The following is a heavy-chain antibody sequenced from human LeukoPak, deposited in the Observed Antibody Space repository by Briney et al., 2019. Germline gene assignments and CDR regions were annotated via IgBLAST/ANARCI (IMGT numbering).Heavy chain of an antibody. V-gene: IGHV1-8*01. CDR3: ARLSQTPDYYSNGGYYYLGY. Sequence: ASVKVSCKASRYTFTSYDINWVREAVGQRLEWMGWMNPNTGRTGFAQKFQGRLTMTRDASISTAYMELSSLRSDDTAVYYCARLSQTPDYYSNGGYYYLGYWGQGTPVTVSS. D-gene: IGHD3-22*01. J-gene: IGHJ4*02. CDR2: MNPNTGRT. CDR1: RYTFTSYD.